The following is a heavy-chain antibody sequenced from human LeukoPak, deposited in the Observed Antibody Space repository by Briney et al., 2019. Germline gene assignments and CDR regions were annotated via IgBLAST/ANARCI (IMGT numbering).Heavy chain of an antibody. CDR2: IGGSGGTT. CDR1: GFTFSSYA. CDR3: AKGYCASTTCYARFEN. V-gene: IGHV3-23*01. Sequence: GGSLRLSCAASGFTFSSYAMSWVRQAPGKGLEWVSSIGGSGGTTFYADSVKGRFTISRDNSKNTLFLQMSGLRAEDTAVYYCAKGYCASTTCYARFENWGQGTLVTVSS. D-gene: IGHD2-2*01. J-gene: IGHJ4*02.